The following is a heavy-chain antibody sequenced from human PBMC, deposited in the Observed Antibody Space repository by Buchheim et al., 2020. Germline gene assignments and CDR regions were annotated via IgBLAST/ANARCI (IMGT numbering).Heavy chain of an antibody. Sequence: EVQLLESGGGLVQPGGSLRLSCAASGFTFSSYWMHWVRQAPGKGLVWVSRVNSDGISTTYADSVKGRFTISRDNAKNTLYLQMNTLRAEDTAVYYCARQYQYGYAQDYWGQGTL. CDR2: VNSDGIST. CDR1: GFTFSSYW. V-gene: IGHV3-74*01. CDR3: ARQYQYGYAQDY. J-gene: IGHJ4*02. D-gene: IGHD5-18*01.